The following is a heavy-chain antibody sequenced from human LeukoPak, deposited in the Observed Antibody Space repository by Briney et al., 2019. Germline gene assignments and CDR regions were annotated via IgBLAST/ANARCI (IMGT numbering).Heavy chain of an antibody. D-gene: IGHD1-26*01. CDR3: AREGAIRTFHY. CDR2: INPNSGGT. CDR1: GYTFTGFY. Sequence: ASVKVSCKASGYTFTGFYIHWVRQAPGQGLEWMGWINPNSGGTKYAQRFQGRVTMTRDTSISTAYMELNSLRAEDTAAYYCAREGAIRTFHYWGQGTLVTVSS. V-gene: IGHV1-2*02. J-gene: IGHJ4*02.